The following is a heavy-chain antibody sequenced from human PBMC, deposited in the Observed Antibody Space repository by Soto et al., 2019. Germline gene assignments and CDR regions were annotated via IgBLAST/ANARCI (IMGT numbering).Heavy chain of an antibody. D-gene: IGHD5-18*01. J-gene: IGHJ4*02. Sequence: GGSLRLSCAASGFTFSNYAMSWVRQAPGKGLEWVSAISGSGGSTYYTDSVKGRFTISRDNSQNTLFLQMTSLRADDTAVYYCAKVGYTFAYEWGQGALVTVSS. CDR1: GFTFSNYA. CDR3: AKVGYTFAYE. CDR2: ISGSGGST. V-gene: IGHV3-23*01.